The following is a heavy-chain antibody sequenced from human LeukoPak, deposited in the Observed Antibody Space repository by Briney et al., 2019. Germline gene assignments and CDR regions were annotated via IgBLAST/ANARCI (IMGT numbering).Heavy chain of an antibody. CDR3: TRGRDKGYCSGGSCYGPYYFDY. CDR2: IRSKAYGETA. J-gene: IGHJ4*02. D-gene: IGHD2-15*01. Sequence: GRPLRLSCTASGFTFGDYAMSWFRHAPGKGLEGVGFIRSKAYGETAEYAASVKGRFAISRDDSKSIAYLQMNSLKTEDTAVYYCTRGRDKGYCSGGSCYGPYYFDYWGQGTLVTVSS. V-gene: IGHV3-49*03. CDR1: GFTFGDYA.